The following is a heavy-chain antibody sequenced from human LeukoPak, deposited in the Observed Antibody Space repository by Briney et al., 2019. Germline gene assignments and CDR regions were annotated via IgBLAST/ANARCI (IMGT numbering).Heavy chain of an antibody. CDR1: GYTFTSYG. V-gene: IGHV1-18*01. CDR3: ARGPSAYCSGGSCYSGSAWFDP. Sequence: GASVNVSCMASGYTFTSYGISWVRQAPGQGLEWMGWISAYNGNTNYAQKLQGRVTMTRNTSISTAYMELSSLRSEDTAVYYCARGPSAYCSGGSCYSGSAWFDPWGQGTLSPSPQ. J-gene: IGHJ5*02. D-gene: IGHD2-15*01. CDR2: ISAYNGNT.